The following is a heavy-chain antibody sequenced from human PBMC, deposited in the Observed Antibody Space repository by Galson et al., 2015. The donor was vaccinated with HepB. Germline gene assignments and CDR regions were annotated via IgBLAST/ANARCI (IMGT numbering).Heavy chain of an antibody. CDR3: ARVSLVVVPASSRGAFDI. CDR2: TYYRSKWYN. J-gene: IGHJ3*02. D-gene: IGHD2-2*01. V-gene: IGHV6-1*01. Sequence: CAISGDSVSSNSAAWNWIRQSPSRGLEWLGRTYYRSKWYNDYAVSVKSRITINPDTSKNQFSLQLNSVTPEDTAVYYCARVSLVVVPASSRGAFDIWGQGTMVTVSS. CDR1: GDSVSSNSAA.